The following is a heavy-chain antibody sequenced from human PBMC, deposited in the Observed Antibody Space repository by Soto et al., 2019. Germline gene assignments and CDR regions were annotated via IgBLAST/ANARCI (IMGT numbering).Heavy chain of an antibody. CDR2: IKSKTDGGTT. CDR3: TTKGPFDYYGMDV. CDR1: GFTFSNAW. Sequence: GGSLRLSCAASGFTFSNAWMSWVRQAPGKGLEWVGRIKSKTDGGTTDYAAPVKGRFTISRDDSKNTLYLQMNSLKTEDTAVYYCTTKGPFDYYGMDVWGQGTTVTVSS. J-gene: IGHJ6*02. V-gene: IGHV3-15*01.